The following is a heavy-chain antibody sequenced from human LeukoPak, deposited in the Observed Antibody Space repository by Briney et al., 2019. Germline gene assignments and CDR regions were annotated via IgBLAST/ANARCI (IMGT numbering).Heavy chain of an antibody. V-gene: IGHV3-66*02. D-gene: IGHD5-18*01. Sequence: PGGSLRLSCAAFGFTVSSNYMSWVRQAPGKGLEWVSIIYSGGSTCYADSVKGRFTISRDNSKNTLYLQMNSLRAEDTAVYFCVRVGYSYGYGDWNHFDYWGQGTLVTVSS. CDR1: GFTVSSNY. CDR3: VRVGYSYGYGDWNHFDY. J-gene: IGHJ4*02. CDR2: IYSGGST.